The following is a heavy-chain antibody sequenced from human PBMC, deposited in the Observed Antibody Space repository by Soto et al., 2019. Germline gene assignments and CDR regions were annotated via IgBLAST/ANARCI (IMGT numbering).Heavy chain of an antibody. CDR1: GFTLSNFW. CDR2: ISGSGGST. D-gene: IGHD3-10*01. Sequence: LRLSCAASGFTLSNFWMTWVRQAPGKGLEWVSAISGSGGSTYYADSVKGRFTISRDNSKNTLYLQMNSLRAEDTAVYYCAKDSSITMVRGVITYYYYGMDVWGQGTTVTVSS. V-gene: IGHV3-23*01. J-gene: IGHJ6*02. CDR3: AKDSSITMVRGVITYYYYGMDV.